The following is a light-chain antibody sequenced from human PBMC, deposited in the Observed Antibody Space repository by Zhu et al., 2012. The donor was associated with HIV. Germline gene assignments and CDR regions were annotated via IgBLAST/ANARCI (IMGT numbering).Light chain of an antibody. CDR3: QQYSNLPLT. CDR2: ETS. V-gene: IGKV3D-20*01. J-gene: IGKJ3*01. Sequence: LAPRLLIFETSRMATGIPDRFSGRGSGTAFTLTISRLEPEDFGVYYCQQYSNLPLTFGPGTKVNIK.